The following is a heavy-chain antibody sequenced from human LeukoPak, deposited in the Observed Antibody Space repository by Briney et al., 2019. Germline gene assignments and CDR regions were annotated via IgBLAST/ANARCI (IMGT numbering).Heavy chain of an antibody. J-gene: IGHJ3*02. D-gene: IGHD3-22*01. Sequence: GGSLRLSCAASGFTFSSYAMSWVRQAPGKGLEWVSAISGSGGSTYYADSVKGRFTISRDNSKNTLYLQMNSLRAEDTAVYYRAKRKYYDSSGLDCAFDIWGQGTMVTVSS. CDR3: AKRKYYDSSGLDCAFDI. CDR1: GFTFSSYA. V-gene: IGHV3-23*01. CDR2: ISGSGGST.